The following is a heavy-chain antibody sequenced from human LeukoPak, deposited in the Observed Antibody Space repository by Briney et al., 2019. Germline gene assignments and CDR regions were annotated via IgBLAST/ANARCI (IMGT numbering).Heavy chain of an antibody. CDR1: GFTFSSYA. D-gene: IGHD5-18*01. CDR2: ISYDGSNK. CDR3: AGTAMVTSEFDY. Sequence: GRSLRLSCAASGFTFSSYAMHWVRQAPGKGLEWVAVISYDGSNKYYADSVKGRFTISRDNSKNTLYLQMNSLRAEDTAVYYCAGTAMVTSEFDYWGQGTLVTVSS. J-gene: IGHJ4*02. V-gene: IGHV3-30-3*01.